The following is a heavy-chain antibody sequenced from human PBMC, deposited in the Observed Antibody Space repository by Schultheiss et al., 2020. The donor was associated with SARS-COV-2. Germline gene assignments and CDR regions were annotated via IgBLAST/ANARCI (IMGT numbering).Heavy chain of an antibody. CDR3: ARELDVGPSIHFDY. CDR1: GGSVSSGSYY. J-gene: IGHJ4*02. D-gene: IGHD2-2*03. V-gene: IGHV4-61*01. Sequence: SETLSLTCTVSGGSVSSGSYYWSWIRQPPGKGLEWIGYIYYSGSTNYNPSLKSRVTISVDKSKNQFSLKVSSVIAADTAVYYCARELDVGPSIHFDYWGQGILVTVSS. CDR2: IYYSGST.